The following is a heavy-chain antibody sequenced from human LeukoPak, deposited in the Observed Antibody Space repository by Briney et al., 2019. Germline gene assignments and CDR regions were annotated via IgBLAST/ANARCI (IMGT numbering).Heavy chain of an antibody. D-gene: IGHD1-26*01. Sequence: ASVKVSCKASGYTFTGYYMHWVRQAPGQGLEWMGWINPNSGGTNYAQKFRGRVTMTRDTSISTAYMELSRLRSDDTAVYYCARDQSPYSLVYYFDYWGQGTLVTVSS. CDR2: INPNSGGT. CDR1: GYTFTGYY. CDR3: ARDQSPYSLVYYFDY. J-gene: IGHJ4*02. V-gene: IGHV1-2*02.